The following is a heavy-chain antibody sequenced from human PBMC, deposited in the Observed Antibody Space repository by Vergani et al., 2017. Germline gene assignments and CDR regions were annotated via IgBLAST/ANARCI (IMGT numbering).Heavy chain of an antibody. V-gene: IGHV1-69*09. D-gene: IGHD6-6*01. J-gene: IGHJ4*02. Sequence: QVQLVQSGAEVKKPGSSVKVSCKASGGTFSSYTISWVRQAPGQGLEWMGRIIPILGIANYAQKFQGRVTITADKSTSTAYMELSRLRSDDTAVYYCAREDMSIAAWGDWDYWGQGTLVTVSS. CDR1: GGTFSSYT. CDR3: AREDMSIAAWGDWDY. CDR2: IIPILGIA.